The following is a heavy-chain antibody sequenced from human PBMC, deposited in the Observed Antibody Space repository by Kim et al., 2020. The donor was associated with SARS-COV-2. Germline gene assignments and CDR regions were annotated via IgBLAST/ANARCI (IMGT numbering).Heavy chain of an antibody. Sequence: YYSTSLKTRLTISKDTSKNQVVLTMTNMDPVDTATYYCARMCIGGNSLDYWGQGTLVTVSS. J-gene: IGHJ4*02. CDR3: ARMCIGGNSLDY. D-gene: IGHD2-21*02. V-gene: IGHV2-70*01.